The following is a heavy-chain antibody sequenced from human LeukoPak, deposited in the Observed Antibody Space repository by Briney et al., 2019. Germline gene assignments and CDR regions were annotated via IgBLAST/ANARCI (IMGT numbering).Heavy chain of an antibody. D-gene: IGHD4-23*01. V-gene: IGHV3-74*03. CDR1: QSTFYSYW. J-gene: IGHJ4*02. CDR2: VNSDGTST. Sequence: GGSLRLSCAAAQSTFYSYWMHWVRLVPGKGLAWVSRVNSDGTSTTYADSVKGRFTVSRDNAQNTLYLQMDSLRVDDTAVYYCAGGGFSGFDHWGQGILFTVSS. CDR3: AGGGFSGFDH.